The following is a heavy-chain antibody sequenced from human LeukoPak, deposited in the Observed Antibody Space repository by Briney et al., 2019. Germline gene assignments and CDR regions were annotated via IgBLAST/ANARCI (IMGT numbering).Heavy chain of an antibody. CDR2: ISGSGGST. V-gene: IGHV3-23*01. CDR1: GFTFSSYA. J-gene: IGHJ4*02. CDR3: AECPNYYDSSGLDY. D-gene: IGHD3-22*01. Sequence: GGSLRLSCAASGFTFSSYAMSWVRQAPGKGLEWVSAISGSGGSTYYADSVKGRFTISRDNSKNTLYLQMNSLRAEDTAVYYCAECPNYYDSSGLDYWGQGTLVTVSS.